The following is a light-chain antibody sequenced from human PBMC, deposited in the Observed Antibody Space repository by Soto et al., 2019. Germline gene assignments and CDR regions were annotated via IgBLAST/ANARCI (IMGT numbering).Light chain of an antibody. CDR3: QQYNNWPRT. CDR2: GAS. J-gene: IGKJ1*01. Sequence: EIVMTQSAATLSGSPGERATLSCGASQSVSSNLAWYQQKPGQAPRLLIYGASTRATGIPARFSGSVYGTEFNLTISSLQSEDFAVYYCQQYNNWPRTFGQGTKVDIK. V-gene: IGKV3-15*01. CDR1: QSVSSN.